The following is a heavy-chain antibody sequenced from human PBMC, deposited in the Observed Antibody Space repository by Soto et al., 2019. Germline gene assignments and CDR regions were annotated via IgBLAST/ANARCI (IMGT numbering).Heavy chain of an antibody. V-gene: IGHV4-31*03. CDR1: GGSISSGGYY. Sequence: LSLTCTVSGGSISSGGYYWSWIRQHPGKGLEWIGYIYYSGSTYYNPSLKSRVTISVDTSKNQFSLKLSSVTAADTAVYYCARDSLGAYYYDSGGYYPPWSHYYYYYGMDVWGQGTTVTVSS. CDR3: ARDSLGAYYYDSGGYYPPWSHYYYYYGMDV. CDR2: IYYSGST. J-gene: IGHJ6*02. D-gene: IGHD3-22*01.